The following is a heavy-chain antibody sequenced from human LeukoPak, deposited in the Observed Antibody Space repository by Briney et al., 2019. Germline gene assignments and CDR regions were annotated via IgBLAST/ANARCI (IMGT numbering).Heavy chain of an antibody. CDR3: AKEGAYPIITYDS. D-gene: IGHD3-10*01. CDR2: IKRDGNEK. Sequence: GGSLRLSCAATGFTFGSYWMNWVRQAPGKGLEWVANIKRDGNEKNYVDSVKGRFSISRDNAKNSLYLQMDSLGADDTGVYYCAKEGAYPIITYDSWGQGALVTVSS. CDR1: GFTFGSYW. V-gene: IGHV3-7*01. J-gene: IGHJ5*01.